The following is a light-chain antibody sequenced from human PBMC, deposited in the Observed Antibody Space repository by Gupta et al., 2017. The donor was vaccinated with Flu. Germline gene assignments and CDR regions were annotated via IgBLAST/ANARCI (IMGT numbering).Light chain of an antibody. Sequence: EIVLAQSPGTPSLSPGGGATVSCRASQTISSSYLAWYQQKPGQAPRLLIYGASSRATGIPDRFSGSGSGTDFTLTISRLEPEDFAVYYCQQYGSSPLTFGQGTRVEIK. CDR1: QTISSSY. CDR2: GAS. V-gene: IGKV3-20*01. J-gene: IGKJ1*01. CDR3: QQYGSSPLT.